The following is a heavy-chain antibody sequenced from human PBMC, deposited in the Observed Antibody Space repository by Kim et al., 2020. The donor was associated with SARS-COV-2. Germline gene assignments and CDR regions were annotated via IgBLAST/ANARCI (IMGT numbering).Heavy chain of an antibody. V-gene: IGHV1-18*04. J-gene: IGHJ6*02. CDR1: GYTFGSSG. CDR3: ARDPQDDSGNYMFVLDH. Sequence: ASVKVSCKTSGYTFGSSGITWVRQAPGQGLECVAWIAARNRYTDSAQKFQGRVTVTADTSTSTVYMDLGSLTSDDTAVYYCARDPQDDSGNYMFVLDHWGQGTAVIVSS. CDR2: IAARNRYT. D-gene: IGHD3-10*01.